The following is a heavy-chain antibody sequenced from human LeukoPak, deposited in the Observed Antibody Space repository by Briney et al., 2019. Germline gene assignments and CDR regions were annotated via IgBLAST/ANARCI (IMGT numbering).Heavy chain of an antibody. D-gene: IGHD6-19*01. Sequence: GGSLRLSCAASGFTFSSYWMSWVRQAPGKGLEWVANIKQDGSEKYYVDSVKGRFTISRGNAKNSLYLQMNSLRAEDTAVYYCARVQGSSGPGIFDYWGQGTLVTVSS. CDR1: GFTFSSYW. CDR2: IKQDGSEK. V-gene: IGHV3-7*01. CDR3: ARVQGSSGPGIFDY. J-gene: IGHJ4*02.